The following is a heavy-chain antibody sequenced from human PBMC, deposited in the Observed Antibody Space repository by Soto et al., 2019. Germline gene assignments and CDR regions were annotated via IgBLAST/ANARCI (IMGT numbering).Heavy chain of an antibody. CDR1: GFIFNSAW. CDR3: VRCWGTGDGSNLGYNWFDP. CDR2: ILSKGSGGTT. V-gene: IGHV3-15*01. D-gene: IGHD1-1*01. Sequence: PGGSLRLSCAASGFIFNSAWMSWVRQAPGKGLDWVGRILSKGSGGTTQYAPSVKGRFTISRDDSSNTLFLQMNSLRTEDTAVYYCVRCWGTGDGSNLGYNWFDPWGQGTLVTVSS. J-gene: IGHJ5*02.